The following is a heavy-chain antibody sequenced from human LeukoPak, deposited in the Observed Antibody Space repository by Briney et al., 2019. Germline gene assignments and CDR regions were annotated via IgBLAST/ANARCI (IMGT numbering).Heavy chain of an antibody. CDR3: AREGGSIVGAIYFDY. Sequence: SVKVSCKASGYTFTSYGISWVRQAPGQGLEWMGWISAYNGNTNYAQKLQGRVTMTTDTSTSTAYMELSSLRSEDTAVYYCAREGGSIVGAIYFDYWGQGTLVTVSS. V-gene: IGHV1-18*01. D-gene: IGHD1-26*01. CDR1: GYTFTSYG. J-gene: IGHJ4*02. CDR2: ISAYNGNT.